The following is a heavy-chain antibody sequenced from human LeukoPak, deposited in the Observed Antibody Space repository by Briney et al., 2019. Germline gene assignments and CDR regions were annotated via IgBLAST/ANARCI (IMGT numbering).Heavy chain of an antibody. CDR3: AREFRGSNNFDY. Sequence: PGGSLRLSCAASGFTFSSYAMSWVRQAPGKGLEWVSSISRSSIYRYYADSVRGRFTISRDNAKNSLYLQMNSLRVEDTAVYYCAREFRGSNNFDYWGQGTLVTVSS. V-gene: IGHV3-21*01. D-gene: IGHD3-10*01. CDR2: ISRSSIYR. CDR1: GFTFSSYA. J-gene: IGHJ4*02.